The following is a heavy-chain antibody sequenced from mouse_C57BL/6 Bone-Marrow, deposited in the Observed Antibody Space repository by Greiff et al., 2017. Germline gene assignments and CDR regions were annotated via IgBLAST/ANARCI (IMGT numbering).Heavy chain of an antibody. CDR2: INPNNGGT. Sequence: EVQLQQSGPELVKPGASVKISCKASGYTFTDYYMNWVKQSHGKSLEWIGDINPNNGGTSYNQKFKGKATLTVDKSSSTAYMELRSLTSEDSAVYCCANGVIDYWGQGTTLTVSS. V-gene: IGHV1-26*01. CDR3: ANGVIDY. J-gene: IGHJ2*01. D-gene: IGHD1-1*02. CDR1: GYTFTDYY.